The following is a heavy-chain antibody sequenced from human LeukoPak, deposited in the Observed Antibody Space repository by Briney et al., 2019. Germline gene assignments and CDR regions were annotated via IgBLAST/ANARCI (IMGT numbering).Heavy chain of an antibody. Sequence: SETLSLTCAVYGGSFSGYYWSWIRQPPGKGLEWIGEINHSGSTNYNPSLKSRVTISVDTSKNQFSLKLSSVTAADTAVYYCAMNFRYYDYVWGSYLAFDYWGQGTLVTVSS. CDR2: INHSGST. D-gene: IGHD3-16*02. CDR3: AMNFRYYDYVWGSYLAFDY. CDR1: GGSFSGYY. J-gene: IGHJ4*02. V-gene: IGHV4-34*01.